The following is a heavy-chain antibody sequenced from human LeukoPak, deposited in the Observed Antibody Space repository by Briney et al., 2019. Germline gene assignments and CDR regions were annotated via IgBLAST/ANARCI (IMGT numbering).Heavy chain of an antibody. CDR3: ATGAFSSTSWNNWFDP. V-gene: IGHV1-24*01. D-gene: IGHD2-2*01. CDR2: FDPEDGET. CDR1: GYTLTELS. Sequence: SVKVSCKVSGYTLTELSMHWVRQAPGKGLEWMGGFDPEDGETIYAQKFQGRVTMTEDTSTDTAYMELSSLRSEDAAVYYCATGAFSSTSWNNWFDPWGQGTLVTVSS. J-gene: IGHJ5*02.